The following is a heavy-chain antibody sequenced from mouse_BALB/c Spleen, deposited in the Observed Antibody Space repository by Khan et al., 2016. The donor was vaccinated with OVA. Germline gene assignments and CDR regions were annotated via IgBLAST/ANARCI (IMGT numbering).Heavy chain of an antibody. Sequence: QVQLKESGAELAKPGASVKMSCKASGYTFINYWILWVKQRPGQGLEWIGYINPSTGYGEYNQNFKDKATLTADKSSSTAYMQLSSLTSEDSAVYYCARRGLRWDFDYWGQGTTLTVSS. CDR3: ARRGLRWDFDY. CDR2: INPSTGYG. D-gene: IGHD1-1*01. CDR1: GYTFINYW. V-gene: IGHV1-7*01. J-gene: IGHJ2*01.